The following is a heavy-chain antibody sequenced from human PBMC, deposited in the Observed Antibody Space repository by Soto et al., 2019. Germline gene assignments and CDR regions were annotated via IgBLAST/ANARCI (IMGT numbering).Heavy chain of an antibody. Sequence: SETLSLTCTVSGGTVSRGSYYWSWIRQPPGKGLEWIGYIYYSGSTNYNPSLKSRVTISVDTSKNQFSLKLSSVTAADTAVYYCARGRDYGGNSVQYWGQGTLVTVSS. CDR1: GGTVSRGSYY. J-gene: IGHJ4*02. CDR3: ARGRDYGGNSVQY. CDR2: IYYSGST. V-gene: IGHV4-61*01. D-gene: IGHD4-17*01.